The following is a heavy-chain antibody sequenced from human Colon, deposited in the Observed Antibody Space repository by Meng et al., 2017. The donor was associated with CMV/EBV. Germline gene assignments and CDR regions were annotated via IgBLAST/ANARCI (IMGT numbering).Heavy chain of an antibody. CDR3: AKEGRDVLVGKRYYGLDV. CDR1: GFTFSDYN. CDR2: ISSSSSYI. Sequence: GESLKISCAASGFTFSDYNMNWVRQAPGKGLEWVSSISSSSSYIYYGDSVKGRFTISRDNGKNSLYLQMNSLRAEDTAVYYCAKEGRDVLVGKRYYGLDVWGQGTTVTVSS. J-gene: IGHJ6*02. D-gene: IGHD1-26*01. V-gene: IGHV3-21*01.